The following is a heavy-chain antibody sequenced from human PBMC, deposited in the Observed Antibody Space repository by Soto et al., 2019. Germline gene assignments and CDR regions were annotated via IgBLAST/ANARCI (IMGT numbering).Heavy chain of an antibody. CDR3: AKRRGAGGHFDY. J-gene: IGHJ4*02. V-gene: IGHV3-23*01. CDR2: VSIGGST. Sequence: GGSLRLSCAAAGFTFSSYAMGWVRQGPGKGLEWVAVVSIGGSTHYADSVRGRFTISRDNSKNTLSLQMNSLTAEDTAVYFCAKRRGAGGHFDYWGQGALVTVSS. D-gene: IGHD2-15*01. CDR1: GFTFSSYA.